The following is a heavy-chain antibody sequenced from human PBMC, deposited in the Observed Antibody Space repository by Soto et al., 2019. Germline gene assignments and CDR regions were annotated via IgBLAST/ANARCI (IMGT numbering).Heavy chain of an antibody. J-gene: IGHJ4*02. V-gene: IGHV3-30-3*01. D-gene: IGHD3-3*02. CDR2: ISYDGSNK. CDR1: GFTFSSYA. Sequence: QVQLVESGGGVVQPGRSLRLSCAASGFTFSSYAMHWVRQAPGKGLEWVAGISYDGSNKYYADSVKGRFTISRDNSKNTLYLQMNSLRAEDTAVYYCARDVSAFDYWGQGTLVNVSS. CDR3: ARDVSAFDY.